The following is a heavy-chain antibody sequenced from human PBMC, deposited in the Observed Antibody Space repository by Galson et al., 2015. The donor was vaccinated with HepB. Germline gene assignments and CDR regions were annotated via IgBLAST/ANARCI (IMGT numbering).Heavy chain of an antibody. Sequence: SVKVSCKASGYTFDNYGVTWPRQAPGQGLEWMGWISVYKGDTKYAQKVQGRVTMTTDTSTSTAYMELRSLRSEDTAIYYCARLRFGELMPAHNWFDSWGQGTLVIVSS. CDR2: ISVYKGDT. D-gene: IGHD3-10*01. V-gene: IGHV1-18*01. CDR1: GYTFDNYG. CDR3: ARLRFGELMPAHNWFDS. J-gene: IGHJ5*01.